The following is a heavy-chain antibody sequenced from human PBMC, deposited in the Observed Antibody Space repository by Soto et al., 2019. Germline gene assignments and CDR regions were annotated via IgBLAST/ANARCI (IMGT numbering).Heavy chain of an antibody. CDR3: ARYDFGTFDY. D-gene: IGHD4-17*01. J-gene: IGHJ4*02. Sequence: KPSETLSLTCAVSGDSISSSFWWSWVRQPPGKGLEWIGEIYHTESTVYNPSLKSRVTISVDKSKNQFSLNLDSVTAADTAVYYCARYDFGTFDYWGRGSLVTSPQ. CDR1: GDSISSSFW. CDR2: IYHTEST. V-gene: IGHV4-4*02.